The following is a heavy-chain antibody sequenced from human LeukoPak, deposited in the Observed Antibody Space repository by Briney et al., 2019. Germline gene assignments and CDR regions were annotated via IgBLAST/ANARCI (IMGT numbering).Heavy chain of an antibody. CDR2: ISYDGSNK. D-gene: IGHD5-12*01. Sequence: GGSLRLSCAASGFTFSSYEMNWVRQAPGKGLEWVAVISYDGSNKYYADSVKGRFTISRDNSKNTLYLQMNSLRAEDTAVYYCAKVRGYSKTYFDYWGQGTLVTVSS. CDR3: AKVRGYSKTYFDY. CDR1: GFTFSSYE. V-gene: IGHV3-30*18. J-gene: IGHJ4*02.